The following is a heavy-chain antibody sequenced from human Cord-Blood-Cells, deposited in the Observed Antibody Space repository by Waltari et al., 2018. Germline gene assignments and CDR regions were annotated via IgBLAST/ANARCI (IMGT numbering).Heavy chain of an antibody. D-gene: IGHD6-19*01. Sequence: QVQLQESGPGLVKPSETLSLTCTVSGGSISSHYWSWIRQPPGKGLEWIWYIYYSGSTNYNPSLKSRVTISVDTSKNQFSLKLSSVTAADTAVYYCARGYSSGWFDYWGQGTLVTVSS. CDR3: ARGYSSGWFDY. CDR1: GGSISSHY. J-gene: IGHJ4*02. CDR2: IYYSGST. V-gene: IGHV4-59*11.